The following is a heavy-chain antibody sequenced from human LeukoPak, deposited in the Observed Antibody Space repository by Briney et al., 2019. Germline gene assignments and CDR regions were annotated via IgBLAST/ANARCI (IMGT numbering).Heavy chain of an antibody. D-gene: IGHD3-22*01. J-gene: IGHJ3*02. CDR3: ARDPIAGSGYFDDAFDI. V-gene: IGHV4-39*07. Sequence: PSETLSLTCTVSGASISSSSYYWGWIRQPPGKGLEWIGDIYYSGTTHYNPSLKSRVTISLDTSKNQFSLQLTSVTAADTAVFYCARDPIAGSGYFDDAFDIWGQGTMVTVSS. CDR1: GASISSSSYY. CDR2: IYYSGTT.